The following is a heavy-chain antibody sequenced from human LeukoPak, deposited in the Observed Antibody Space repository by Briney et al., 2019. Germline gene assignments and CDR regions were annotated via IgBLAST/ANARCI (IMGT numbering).Heavy chain of an antibody. V-gene: IGHV3-7*01. Sequence: GGSLRLSCAASGFTFSNTWMAWVRQAPGKGLEEGANINQDASTKEYVDSVKGRFTISRDNAKNSLYRQMNSLRAEDTAVYYCARDQSGSLDYWGQGTLVTVSS. D-gene: IGHD1-26*01. CDR2: INQDASTK. J-gene: IGHJ4*02. CDR1: GFTFSNTW. CDR3: ARDQSGSLDY.